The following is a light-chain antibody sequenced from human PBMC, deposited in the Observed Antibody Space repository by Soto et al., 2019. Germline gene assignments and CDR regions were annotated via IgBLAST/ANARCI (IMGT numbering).Light chain of an antibody. Sequence: EIVLTQSPATLSLSPGERATLSCRASQSVSSYLAWYQQKPGQAPRLLIYDASNRATGITARFSGSGSGTDCTLTISSLEPEDFAVYYCQQRSNWPGTFGPGTKVDIK. CDR2: DAS. J-gene: IGKJ3*01. CDR1: QSVSSY. V-gene: IGKV3-11*01. CDR3: QQRSNWPGT.